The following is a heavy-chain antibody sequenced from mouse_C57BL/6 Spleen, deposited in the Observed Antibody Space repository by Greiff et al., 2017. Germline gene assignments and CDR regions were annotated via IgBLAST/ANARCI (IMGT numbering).Heavy chain of an antibody. D-gene: IGHD2-5*01. V-gene: IGHV1-59*01. CDR3: ASRSNSYFDY. CDR2: IDPSDSYT. CDR1: GYTFTSYW. J-gene: IGHJ2*01. Sequence: QVQLQQPGAELVRPGTSVKLSCKASGYTFTSYWMHWVKQRPGQGLEWIGVIDPSDSYTNYNQKFKGKATLTVDTSSSTAYMQLSSLTSEDSAVYYCASRSNSYFDYWGQGTTLTVSS.